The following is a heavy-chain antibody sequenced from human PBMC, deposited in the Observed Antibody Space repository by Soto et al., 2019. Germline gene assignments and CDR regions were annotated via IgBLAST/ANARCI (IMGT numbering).Heavy chain of an antibody. J-gene: IGHJ4*01. D-gene: IGHD4-17*01. V-gene: IGHV3-15*07. CDR1: GFSFSNAW. CDR3: TTDSYMTNIIVRFDY. Sequence: GGSVRLSCAASGFSFSNAWINWVRQAPGKGLEWVGRVKSKTDGGTTDFAAPVKGRFAISRDDSKNMVYLEMNSLKTEDTAIYYCTTDSYMTNIIVRFDYWGHGTLVTVSS. CDR2: VKSKTDGGTT.